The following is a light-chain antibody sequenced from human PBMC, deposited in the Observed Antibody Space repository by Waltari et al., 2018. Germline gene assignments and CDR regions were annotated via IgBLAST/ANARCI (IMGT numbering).Light chain of an antibody. CDR3: SSYRSGSTLRV. Sequence: QSALTQPASVSGSPGQSITIPCTGTSSDVGTYKYDVTNRPSGVSDRFSGAKSGNTASLTISGLQAEDEADYYCSSYRSGSTLRVFGGGTKLTVL. CDR2: VT. J-gene: IGLJ3*02. V-gene: IGLV2-14*03. CDR1: SSDVGTYKY.